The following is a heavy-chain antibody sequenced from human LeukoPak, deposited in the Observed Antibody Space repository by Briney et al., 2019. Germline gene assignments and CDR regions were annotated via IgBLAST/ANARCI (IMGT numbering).Heavy chain of an antibody. J-gene: IGHJ4*02. D-gene: IGHD6-19*01. Sequence: SETLSLTFRVSGDSINTSYWSWLGQPPRQALEWIGYINNIRSTNYNPSLKSRVTMSVGTSEKQFSLQLTSVTAADTALYYCARLVEYTTGWYRSYHFDSWGQGTLVTVSS. V-gene: IGHV4-4*09. CDR3: ARLVEYTTGWYRSYHFDS. CDR2: INNIRST. CDR1: GDSINTSY.